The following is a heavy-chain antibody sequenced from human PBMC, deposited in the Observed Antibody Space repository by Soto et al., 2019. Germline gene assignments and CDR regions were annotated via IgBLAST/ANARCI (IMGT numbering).Heavy chain of an antibody. CDR1: GGSISSSTYY. CDR2: IYYSGST. Sequence: QLRLQESGPGLVKPSETLSLTCTVSGGSISSSTYYWGWIRQPPGKGLEWIGSIYYSGSTYYNPSLKSRVTISVDTSKNQFSLKLSSVTAADTAVYFCATPYGAGTEIDYWGQGTLVTVSS. D-gene: IGHD6-19*01. CDR3: ATPYGAGTEIDY. J-gene: IGHJ4*02. V-gene: IGHV4-39*01.